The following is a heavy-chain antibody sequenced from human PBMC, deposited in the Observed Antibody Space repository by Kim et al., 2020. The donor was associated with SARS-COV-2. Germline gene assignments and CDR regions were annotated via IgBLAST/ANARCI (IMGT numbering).Heavy chain of an antibody. CDR3: ARRGIVGDPGGLGY. Sequence: SETLSLTCAVYGGSFSGYYWSWIRQPPGKGLEWIGEINHSGSTNYNPSLKSRVTISVDTSKNQFSLKLSSVTAADTAVYYCARRGIVGDPGGLGYWGQGTLVTVSS. D-gene: IGHD1-26*01. CDR2: INHSGST. V-gene: IGHV4-34*01. CDR1: GGSFSGYY. J-gene: IGHJ4*02.